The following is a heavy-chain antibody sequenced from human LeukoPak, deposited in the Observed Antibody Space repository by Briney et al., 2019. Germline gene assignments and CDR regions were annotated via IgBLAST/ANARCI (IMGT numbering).Heavy chain of an antibody. CDR3: AKGPGLLSDAFDI. CDR1: GFTFSSYG. V-gene: IGHV3-30*02. D-gene: IGHD2-21*02. CDR2: IRYDGSNK. Sequence: GGSLRLSCAASGFTFSSYGMHWVRQAPGKGLEWVAFIRYDGSNKYYADSVKGRFTISRDNSKNTLYLQMNSLRAEDTAVYYCAKGPGLLSDAFDIWGQGTMVTVYS. J-gene: IGHJ3*02.